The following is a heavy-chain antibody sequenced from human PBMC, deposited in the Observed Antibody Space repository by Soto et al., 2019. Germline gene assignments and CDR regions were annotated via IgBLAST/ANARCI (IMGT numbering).Heavy chain of an antibody. J-gene: IGHJ4*02. CDR2: ITGSGDST. V-gene: IGHV3-23*01. CDR3: AKDYGSRNYYFSDY. D-gene: IGHD3-10*01. CDR1: GFTFSSYA. Sequence: GGSLRLSCTASGFTFSSYAMNWVRQAPGKGLEWVSSITGSGDSTYYADSVKGRFAISRDNSKNTLYLQMNSLRAEDTAIYYCAKDYGSRNYYFSDYWGQGTLVTVSS.